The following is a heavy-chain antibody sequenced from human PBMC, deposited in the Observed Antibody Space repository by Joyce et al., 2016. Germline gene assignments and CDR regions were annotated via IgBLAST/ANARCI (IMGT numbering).Heavy chain of an antibody. CDR2: IYPGDSNT. CDR3: ARGSRYVCPDH. J-gene: IGHJ5*02. V-gene: IGHV5-51*01. D-gene: IGHD3-16*01. Sequence: VQLVQSRAEMRKPGESLKISCKAAGYSLPSFWIGLVRQMPGRGLEWMVIIYPGDSNTRYSASFQGLVTISVDESIHTAYLHWSSLKASDTATYYCARGSRYVCPDHWGQGTLVAVSS. CDR1: GYSLPSFW.